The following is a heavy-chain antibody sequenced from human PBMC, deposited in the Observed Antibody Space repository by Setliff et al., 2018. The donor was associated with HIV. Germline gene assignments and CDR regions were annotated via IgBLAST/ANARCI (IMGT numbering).Heavy chain of an antibody. CDR2: IKQDGSEK. CDR1: GFTFSSYW. D-gene: IGHD3-22*01. CDR3: ARRAYYDNTGPNAFDI. J-gene: IGHJ3*02. Sequence: PGGSLRLSCAASGFTFSSYWMSWVRQAPGKGLEWVANIKQDGSEKYYVDSVKGRFTISRDNAKNSLYLQMNSLRAEDTAVYYCARRAYYDNTGPNAFDIWGQGTMVTVSS. V-gene: IGHV3-7*01.